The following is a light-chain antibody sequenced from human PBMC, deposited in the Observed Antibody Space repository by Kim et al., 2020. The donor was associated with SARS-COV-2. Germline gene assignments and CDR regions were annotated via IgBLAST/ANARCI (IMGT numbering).Light chain of an antibody. CDR3: QQTNSCPYT. CDR2: TAS. J-gene: IGKJ2*01. CDR1: QDINSG. Sequence: STSVGDRVTITCRASQDINSGLVWYQQKPGKAPKLLIKTASSLQSGVPSRFSGSGSGTDFTLTISSLQPEDFATYYCQQTNSCPYTFGQGTKLEI. V-gene: IGKV1D-12*01.